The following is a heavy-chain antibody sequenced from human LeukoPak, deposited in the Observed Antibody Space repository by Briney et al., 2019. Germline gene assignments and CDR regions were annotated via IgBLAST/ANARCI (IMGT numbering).Heavy chain of an antibody. Sequence: SETLSLTCAVYGGSFSGYYWSWIRQPPGKGLEWIGYIYHSGSTYYNPSLKSRVTISVDTSKNQFSLKLSSVTAADTAVYYCARMTTVGYYYMDVWGKGTTVTVSS. CDR3: ARMTTVGYYYMDV. CDR1: GGSFSGYY. V-gene: IGHV4-34*01. D-gene: IGHD1-14*01. J-gene: IGHJ6*03. CDR2: IYHSGST.